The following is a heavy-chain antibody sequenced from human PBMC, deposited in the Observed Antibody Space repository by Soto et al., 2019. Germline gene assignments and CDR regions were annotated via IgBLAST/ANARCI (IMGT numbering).Heavy chain of an antibody. CDR1: GFTFTDYA. CDR3: ARGSSGFISSWYYFDY. D-gene: IGHD6-13*01. Sequence: GGSLRLSCAASGFTFTDYALSWVRQAPGKGLEWVATISGIGGSTYLADSVKGRLSISRDNSKNTVSLLMNSLRAEDTAVYFCARGSSGFISSWYYFDYWGRGTLVTVSS. V-gene: IGHV3-23*01. J-gene: IGHJ4*02. CDR2: ISGIGGST.